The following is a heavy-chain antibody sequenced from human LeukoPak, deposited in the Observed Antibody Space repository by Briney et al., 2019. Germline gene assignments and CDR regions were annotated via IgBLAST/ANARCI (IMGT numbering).Heavy chain of an antibody. D-gene: IGHD5-18*01. Sequence: GGSLRLSCAASGFAFSSYAMSWVRQAPGKGLEWVSAISGSGGSTYYADSVKGRFTIFRDNSKNTLYLQMNSLRAEDTAVYYCAKDSRQLWLWDYWGQGTLVTVSS. J-gene: IGHJ4*02. CDR3: AKDSRQLWLWDY. CDR2: ISGSGGST. V-gene: IGHV3-23*01. CDR1: GFAFSSYA.